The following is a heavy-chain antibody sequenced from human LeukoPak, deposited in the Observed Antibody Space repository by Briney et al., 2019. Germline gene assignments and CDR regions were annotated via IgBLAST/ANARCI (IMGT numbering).Heavy chain of an antibody. D-gene: IGHD4-11*01. CDR2: ISTSTGDT. V-gene: IGHV1-18*01. J-gene: IGHJ4*02. CDR1: GYSFILYG. CDR3: ARDDNYGIFVNVDY. Sequence: GASVKVSCKTSGYSFILYGISWVRQAPGQGPEGMAWISTSTGDTKYTQKFQGRVTLTTDTSTSTAYMELSSLRSDDTAVYYCARDDNYGIFVNVDYWGQGTLVTVSS.